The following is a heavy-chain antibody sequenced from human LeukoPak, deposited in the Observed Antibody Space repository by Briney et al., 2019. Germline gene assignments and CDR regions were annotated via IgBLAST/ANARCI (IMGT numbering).Heavy chain of an antibody. Sequence: GESLKISCKGSGYTFATYWIGWVRQMPGKGLEWMGIIYPGDSDTRDSPSFQGQVTISADKSVSTAYLQWSSLKASDTAMYYCARSAAAGTNYYYYGMDVWGQGTTVTVSS. V-gene: IGHV5-51*01. CDR3: ARSAAAGTNYYYYGMDV. CDR2: IYPGDSDT. D-gene: IGHD6-13*01. CDR1: GYTFATYW. J-gene: IGHJ6*02.